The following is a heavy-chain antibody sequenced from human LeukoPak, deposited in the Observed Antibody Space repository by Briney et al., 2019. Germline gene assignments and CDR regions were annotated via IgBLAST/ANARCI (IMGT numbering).Heavy chain of an antibody. CDR1: GYTFTGYY. V-gene: IGHV1-2*04. Sequence: GASVKVSCKASGYTFTGYYMHWVRQAPGQGLEWMGWINPNSGGTKYAQKFQGWVTMTRDTSISTAYMELSRLRSDDTAVYYCARVSSSWFFSTNYYFDYWGQGTLVTVSS. CDR2: INPNSGGT. J-gene: IGHJ4*02. D-gene: IGHD6-13*01. CDR3: ARVSSSWFFSTNYYFDY.